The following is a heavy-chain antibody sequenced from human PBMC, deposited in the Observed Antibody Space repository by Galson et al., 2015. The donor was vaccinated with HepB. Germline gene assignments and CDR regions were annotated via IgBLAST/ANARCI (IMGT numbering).Heavy chain of an antibody. CDR1: GYTFTNYH. Sequence: SVKVSCKASGYTFTNYHIHWVRQAPGQGLEWMAIIDPRGGSTTFAQKFQGRVTMTRVTPTSTVHMELSSLRSEDTAVYYCARGGIYYESRGSLYNWFDPWGQGTLVTVSS. V-gene: IGHV1-46*01. CDR2: IDPRGGST. D-gene: IGHD3-22*01. CDR3: ARGGIYYESRGSLYNWFDP. J-gene: IGHJ5*02.